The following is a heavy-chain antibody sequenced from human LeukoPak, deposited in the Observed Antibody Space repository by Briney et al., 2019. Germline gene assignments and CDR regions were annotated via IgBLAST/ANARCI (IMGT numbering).Heavy chain of an antibody. V-gene: IGHV3-30*19. J-gene: IGHJ4*02. D-gene: IGHD6-19*01. Sequence: TGGSLRLSCAASGFTFSSYGMHWVRQAPGKGLRWVAAISYDGSNKNYADSVKGRFTISRDNSKNTLYLQMNSLRAEDTAVYYCARGVRIAVAGYIDYWGQGTLVTVSS. CDR3: ARGVRIAVAGYIDY. CDR2: ISYDGSNK. CDR1: GFTFSSYG.